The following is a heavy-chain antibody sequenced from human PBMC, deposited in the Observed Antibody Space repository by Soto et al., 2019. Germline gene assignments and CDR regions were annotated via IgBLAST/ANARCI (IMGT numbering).Heavy chain of an antibody. CDR3: AREEDYGYRYTTYALDV. CDR1: GFTFNIYA. D-gene: IGHD4-17*01. Sequence: GGSLRLSCAASGFTFNIYALHWVRQAPGKGLEWVAVISFDGTKKYYSDSVKGRFTISRDNLKNTLYLQMKNLRVEDAALYFCAREEDYGYRYTTYALDVWGQVTTVTVYS. V-gene: IGHV3-30-3*01. CDR2: ISFDGTKK. J-gene: IGHJ6*02.